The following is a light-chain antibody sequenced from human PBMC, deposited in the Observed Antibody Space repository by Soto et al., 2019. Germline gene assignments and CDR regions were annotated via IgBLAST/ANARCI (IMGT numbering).Light chain of an antibody. V-gene: IGKV1-39*01. J-gene: IGKJ1*01. CDR1: QSISSY. CDR3: KQSYSSPPT. CDR2: ATY. Sequence: DIQMTQSPSSLSVSVGDTITITCRASQSISSYLNWYHQESGKAQKLLIYATYILQSGVQSRFSGSRSGTDFTLTISSLQPEDVATYYCKQSYSSPPTFGQGTKVDIK.